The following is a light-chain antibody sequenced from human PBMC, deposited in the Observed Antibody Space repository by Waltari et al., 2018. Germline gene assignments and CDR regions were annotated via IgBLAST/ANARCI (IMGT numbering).Light chain of an antibody. CDR1: YSNIGRFDF. CDR3: CSYAGSFDLV. CDR2: DVR. J-gene: IGLJ2*01. V-gene: IGLV2-11*01. Sequence: QSALAQPPSVSGSPGQSVTFSCAGDYSNIGRFDFVSWYQQHPGKVLKLLIYDVRKRPSGVSARFSGSKAGNTASLTISGLQAEDEADYYCCSYAGSFDLVFGGGTKLTVL.